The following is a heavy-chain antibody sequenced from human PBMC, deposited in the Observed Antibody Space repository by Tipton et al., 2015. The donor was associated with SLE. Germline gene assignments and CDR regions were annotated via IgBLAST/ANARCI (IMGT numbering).Heavy chain of an antibody. J-gene: IGHJ3*02. CDR1: GYTFTSYG. CDR2: IYPGDSDT. CDR3: ARLVGATTTPRAFDI. D-gene: IGHD1-26*01. Sequence: QLVQSGAEVKKPGASVKVSCKASGYTFTSYGISWVRQAPGQGLEWMGIIYPGDSDTRYSPSFQGQATISADKSISTAYLQWSSLKASDTAMYYCARLVGATTTPRAFDIWGQGTMVTVSS. V-gene: IGHV5-51*01.